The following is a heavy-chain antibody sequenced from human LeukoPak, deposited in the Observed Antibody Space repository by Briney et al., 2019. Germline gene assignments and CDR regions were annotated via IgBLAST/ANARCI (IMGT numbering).Heavy chain of an antibody. CDR1: GFMFSNYY. J-gene: IGHJ6*03. Sequence: GGSLRLSCVGSGFMFSNYYMYWVRQAPGKGLVWVSRIKNAGIDTIYADSVKGRFTVSRDNAKNTVYLQMSSLRAEDTAVYYCARGGYGHNMDVWGEGTRVSVS. D-gene: IGHD3-10*01. CDR3: ARGGYGHNMDV. V-gene: IGHV3-74*01. CDR2: IKNAGIDT.